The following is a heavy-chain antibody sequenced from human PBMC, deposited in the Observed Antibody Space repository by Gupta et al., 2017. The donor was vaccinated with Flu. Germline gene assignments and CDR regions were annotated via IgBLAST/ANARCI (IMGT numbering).Heavy chain of an antibody. Sequence: QVQLVESGGGVVQPGRSLRLSCEVSGLTFTSYGIHWVRQAPGKGLEWVAFFSYDGSDTAYGDSVKGRFTVSTDNSKKTVFLQMTSLRPDDTAFYYCAKGDSYGEPEFWGQGTLVTVSS. V-gene: IGHV3-30*18. CDR1: GLTFTSYG. D-gene: IGHD4/OR15-4a*01. CDR3: AKGDSYGEPEF. J-gene: IGHJ4*02. CDR2: FSYDGSDT.